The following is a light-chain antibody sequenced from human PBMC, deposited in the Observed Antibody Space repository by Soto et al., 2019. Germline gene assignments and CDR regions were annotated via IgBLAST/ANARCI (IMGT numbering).Light chain of an antibody. CDR1: QSVSSN. J-gene: IGKJ2*01. V-gene: IGKV3D-15*01. Sequence: EIVMTQSPATLSVSPGERATLSCRASQSVSSNLAWYQQKPGQAPRLLIYGASTMATGIPARFSGSGSGTEFTHTISSLQSEDFAVYYCQQYNNWSPYTFGQGTKLEIK. CDR2: GAS. CDR3: QQYNNWSPYT.